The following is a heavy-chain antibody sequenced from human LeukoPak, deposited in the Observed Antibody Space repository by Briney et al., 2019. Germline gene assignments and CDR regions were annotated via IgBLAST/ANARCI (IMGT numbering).Heavy chain of an antibody. D-gene: IGHD2-2*01. J-gene: IGHJ4*02. Sequence: KTSETLSLTCTVSGGSISSYYWSWIRQPPGKGLEWIGYIYYSGSTNYNPSLKSRVTISVDTSKNQFSLKLSSVTAADTAVYYCARGYCSSTSCSDYWGQGTLVTVSS. V-gene: IGHV4-59*01. CDR2: IYYSGST. CDR3: ARGYCSSTSCSDY. CDR1: GGSISSYY.